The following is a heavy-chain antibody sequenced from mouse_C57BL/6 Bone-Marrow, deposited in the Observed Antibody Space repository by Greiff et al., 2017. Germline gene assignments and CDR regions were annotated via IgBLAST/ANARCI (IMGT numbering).Heavy chain of an antibody. CDR2: ISYDGSN. Sequence: ESGPGLVKPSHSLSLTCSVTGYSITSGYYWNWIRQFPGNKLEWMGYISYDGSNNYNPSLKNRISITRDTSKNQFFLKLNSVTTEDTATYYCAREPFAYWGQGTLVTVSA. CDR1: GYSITSGYY. J-gene: IGHJ3*01. V-gene: IGHV3-6*01. CDR3: AREPFAY.